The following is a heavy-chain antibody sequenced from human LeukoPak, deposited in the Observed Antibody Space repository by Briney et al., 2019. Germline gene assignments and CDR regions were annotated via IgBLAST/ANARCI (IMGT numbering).Heavy chain of an antibody. Sequence: GGSLRLSCAASGFTFRNYWMSWVRQAPGKGLEWVANIKQDGSEKYYVDSVKGRFAISRDNAKNSLYLQMNSLRAKDTAVYYCARDWASITMVRGGKGSTDYWGQGTLVTVSS. D-gene: IGHD3-10*01. J-gene: IGHJ4*02. CDR1: GFTFRNYW. V-gene: IGHV3-7*01. CDR3: ARDWASITMVRGGKGSTDY. CDR2: IKQDGSEK.